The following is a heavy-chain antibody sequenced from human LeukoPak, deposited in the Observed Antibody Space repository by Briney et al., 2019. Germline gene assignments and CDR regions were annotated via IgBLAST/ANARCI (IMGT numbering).Heavy chain of an antibody. CDR1: GYTFTSYD. D-gene: IGHD2-8*01. CDR2: MNPNSGNT. CDR3: ARATGYCTNGVCYTVGYLGY. V-gene: IGHV1-8*01. J-gene: IGHJ4*02. Sequence: ASVKVSCKASGYTFTSYDINWVRQATGQGLEWMGWMNPNSGNTGYAQKFQGRVTMTTDTSTSTAYMELRSLRSDDTAVYYCARATGYCTNGVCYTVGYLGYWGQGTLVTVSS.